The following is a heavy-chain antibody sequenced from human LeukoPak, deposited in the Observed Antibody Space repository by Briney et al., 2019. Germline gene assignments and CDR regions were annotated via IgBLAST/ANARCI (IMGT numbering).Heavy chain of an antibody. CDR2: IRYDGSNK. Sequence: GGSLRLSCAASGFTFSSYGMHWVRQAPGKGLEWVAFIRYDGSNKYYADSVKGRFTISRGNSKNTLYLQMNSLRAEDTAVYYCAKYEELSYYDSSGYFNWGQGTLVTVSS. D-gene: IGHD3-22*01. J-gene: IGHJ4*02. CDR1: GFTFSSYG. CDR3: AKYEELSYYDSSGYFN. V-gene: IGHV3-30*02.